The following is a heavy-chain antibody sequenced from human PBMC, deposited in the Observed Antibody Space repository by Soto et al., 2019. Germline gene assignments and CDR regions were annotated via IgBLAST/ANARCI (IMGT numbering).Heavy chain of an antibody. Sequence: SETLSLTCAVYGGSFSDYYWNWVRQPPGKGLEWIGEINHSGSTNYNPSLKSRVTTSVDTSKNQFSLELSSVTAADTAVYYCAILSGSNWYTVAYWGQGTLVTVSS. D-gene: IGHD6-13*01. CDR3: AILSGSNWYTVAY. J-gene: IGHJ4*02. V-gene: IGHV4-34*01. CDR2: INHSGST. CDR1: GGSFSDYY.